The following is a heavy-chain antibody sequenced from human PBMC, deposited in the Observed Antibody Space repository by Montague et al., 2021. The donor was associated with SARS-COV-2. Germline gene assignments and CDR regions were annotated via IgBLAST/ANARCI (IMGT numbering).Heavy chain of an antibody. CDR3: ARLYYYGSGRRIGYYYYGMDV. Sequence: SLRLSCAASGFTFSSYGMHWVRQAPGKGLEWVTVIWYDGSNKYYADSVKGRFTISRDNSKNTLYLQMNSLRAEDTAVYYCARLYYYGSGRRIGYYYYGMDVWGQGTTVTVS. J-gene: IGHJ6*02. D-gene: IGHD3-10*01. V-gene: IGHV3-33*01. CDR1: GFTFSSYG. CDR2: IWYDGSNK.